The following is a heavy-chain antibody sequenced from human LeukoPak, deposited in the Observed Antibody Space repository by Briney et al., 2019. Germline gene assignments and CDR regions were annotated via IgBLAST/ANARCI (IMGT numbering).Heavy chain of an antibody. V-gene: IGHV4-34*01. J-gene: IGHJ4*02. CDR2: INHSGST. CDR3: ARAIGSGSRHSTFDY. Sequence: SETLSLTCAVYGGSFSGYYWSWIRQPPGKGLEWIGEINHSGSTNYNPSLKSLVTISVDTSKNQFSLKLSSVTAADTAVYYCARAIGSGSRHSTFDYWGQGTLVTVSS. D-gene: IGHD3-10*01. CDR1: GGSFSGYY.